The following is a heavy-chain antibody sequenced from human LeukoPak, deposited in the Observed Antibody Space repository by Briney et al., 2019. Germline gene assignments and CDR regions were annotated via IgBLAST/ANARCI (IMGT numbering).Heavy chain of an antibody. V-gene: IGHV3-53*01. D-gene: IGHD5-24*01. J-gene: IGHJ4*02. CDR2: IYSGAST. CDR1: GFTVSSNY. Sequence: PGGSLRLSCAASGFTVSSNYMSWVRQAPGKGLEWVSVIYSGASTYYADSVKGRFTISRDNSKNTLYLQMNSLRAEDTAVYYCAREGDGYRTTGYFDYGGQGTLVTVSS. CDR3: AREGDGYRTTGYFDY.